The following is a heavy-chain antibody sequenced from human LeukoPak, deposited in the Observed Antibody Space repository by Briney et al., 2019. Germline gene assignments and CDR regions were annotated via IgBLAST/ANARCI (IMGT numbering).Heavy chain of an antibody. CDR1: GFTFTRHW. CDR3: ARDATYCTNGVCYTRFDY. CDR2: MNLDGSEK. D-gene: IGHD2-8*01. V-gene: IGHV3-7*01. Sequence: PGGSLRLSCAASGFTFTRHWMSWVRQAPGKGLEGVARMNLDGSEKYYVGSVKGRFTISRENAKTTLYLEMNSLRAEDTAVYYCARDATYCTNGVCYTRFDYWGQGTLVTVSS. J-gene: IGHJ4*02.